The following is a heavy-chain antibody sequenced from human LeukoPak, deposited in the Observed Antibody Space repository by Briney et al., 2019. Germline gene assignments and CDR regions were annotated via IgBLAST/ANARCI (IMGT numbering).Heavy chain of an antibody. Sequence: ASVKVFCRASGYTFTSYGISWVRQAPGQGLEGMGWISAYNGNTNYAQKLRGRVTMTTDTSTSTAYMELRSLRSDDTAVYYCARGRTEVTNDYWGQGTLVTVSS. J-gene: IGHJ4*02. CDR3: ARGRTEVTNDY. CDR2: ISAYNGNT. CDR1: GYTFTSYG. V-gene: IGHV1-18*01. D-gene: IGHD1-14*01.